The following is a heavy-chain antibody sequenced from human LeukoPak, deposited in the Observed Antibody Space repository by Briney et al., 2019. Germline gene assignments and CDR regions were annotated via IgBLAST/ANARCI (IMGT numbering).Heavy chain of an antibody. CDR2: IYYSGST. D-gene: IGHD3-16*01. Sequence: SETLCLTCTVSGGSISSSSYYWGWIRQPPGKGLEWIGSIYYSGSTYYNPSLKSRVTISVDTSKNQFSLKLSSVTAADTAVYYCARHKRGRVYPDYWGQGTLVTVSS. CDR3: ARHKRGRVYPDY. CDR1: GGSISSSSYY. J-gene: IGHJ4*02. V-gene: IGHV4-39*01.